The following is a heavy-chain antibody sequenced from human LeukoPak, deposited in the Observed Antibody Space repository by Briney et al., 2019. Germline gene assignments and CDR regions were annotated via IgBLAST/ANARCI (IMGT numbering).Heavy chain of an antibody. CDR3: AKDEGTRCGGDCPLDY. CDR1: GFTFSIYG. V-gene: IGHV3-30*18. D-gene: IGHD2-21*02. J-gene: IGHJ4*02. CDR2: IGHDGRNI. Sequence: PGGSLRLSCAASGFTFSIYGMHWVRQAPGKGLEWVAVIGHDGRNIQYVDSVKGRFIISRDNSKKTLYLQVNSLRAEDSAVYYCAKDEGTRCGGDCPLDYWGQGTLVTVSS.